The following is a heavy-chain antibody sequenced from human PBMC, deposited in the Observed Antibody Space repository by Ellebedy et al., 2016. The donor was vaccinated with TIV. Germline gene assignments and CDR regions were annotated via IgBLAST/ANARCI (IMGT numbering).Heavy chain of an antibody. CDR2: ISPSRSNYI. D-gene: IGHD3-10*01. CDR3: ARANYYGSGSYGAFDV. Sequence: GESLKISCAASGFTFSDYGMNWVRQAPGKGLGWVSSISPSRSNYIYYADSLKGRFTISRDNAKNSLYLQMNSLRAEDTAVYYCARANYYGSGSYGAFDVWGQGTMVTVSS. V-gene: IGHV3-21*01. J-gene: IGHJ3*01. CDR1: GFTFSDYG.